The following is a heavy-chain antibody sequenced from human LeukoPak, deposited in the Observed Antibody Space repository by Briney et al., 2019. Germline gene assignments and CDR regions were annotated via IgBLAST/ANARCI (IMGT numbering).Heavy chain of an antibody. CDR1: GFTFSSYE. V-gene: IGHV3-21*01. CDR3: AREEWELLRYYYYYMDV. D-gene: IGHD1-26*01. CDR2: ISSSSSYI. Sequence: PGGSLRLSCAASGFTFSSYEMNWVRQAPGKGLEWVSSISSSSSYIYYADSVKGRFTISRDNAKNSLYLQMNSLRAEDTAVYYCAREEWELLRYYYYYMDVWGKGTTVTVSS. J-gene: IGHJ6*03.